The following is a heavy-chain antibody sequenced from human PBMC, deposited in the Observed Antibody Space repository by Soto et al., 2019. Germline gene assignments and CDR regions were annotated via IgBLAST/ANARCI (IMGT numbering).Heavy chain of an antibody. Sequence: QVQLVQSGAEVKKPGASVKVSCKASGYTFTSTWMHWVRQAPGQGLEWMGIINPYGGAATYAEKFQGRATMMRETSTATDYTELSSLRSEDTAMYYCARDRSHSSAYWGLDYWGQGTQVTVSS. CDR2: INPYGGAA. V-gene: IGHV1-46*01. D-gene: IGHD3-22*01. CDR3: ARDRSHSSAYWGLDY. J-gene: IGHJ4*02. CDR1: GYTFTSTW.